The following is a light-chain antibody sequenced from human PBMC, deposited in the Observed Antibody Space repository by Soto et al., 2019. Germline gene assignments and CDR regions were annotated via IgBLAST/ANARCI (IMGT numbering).Light chain of an antibody. CDR2: SAS. CDR3: QQYGGSPRT. J-gene: IGKJ1*01. Sequence: EIVLTQSPGTLSLSPGERATLSCRASQSVSSSYLAWYQQKPGQAPRLLIFSASNRATGIPDRFRGSGSGTDFTLTISRLEPEDFAVYHCQQYGGSPRTFGQGTKVDIK. CDR1: QSVSSSY. V-gene: IGKV3-20*01.